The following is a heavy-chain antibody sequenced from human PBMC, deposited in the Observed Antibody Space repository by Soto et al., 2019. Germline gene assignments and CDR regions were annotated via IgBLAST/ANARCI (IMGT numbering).Heavy chain of an antibody. J-gene: IGHJ5*02. Sequence: KPSETLSLTCVVSGGSVTNTTYFWGWIRQPPGKGPEWIGSIYYSGTTYSNPSLKSRLTVSIDTSKNQFSLKLSSVTAADTAVYYCVRHRYAGYSYGLYWFDPWGQGALVTVSS. CDR1: GGSVTNTTYF. V-gene: IGHV4-39*01. CDR3: VRHRYAGYSYGLYWFDP. CDR2: IYYSGTT. D-gene: IGHD5-18*01.